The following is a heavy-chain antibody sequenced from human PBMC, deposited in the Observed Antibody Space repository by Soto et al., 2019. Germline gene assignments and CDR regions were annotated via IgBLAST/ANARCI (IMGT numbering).Heavy chain of an antibody. J-gene: IGHJ5*02. Sequence: PGGSLRLSCAASGFTFSSYSMNWVRQAPGKGLEWVSSISSSSSHIYYADSVKGRFTIPRDNAKNSLYLQMNSLRAEDTAVYYCARDLKTYYYDSSGSTDPWGQGTLVTVSS. D-gene: IGHD3-22*01. V-gene: IGHV3-21*01. CDR3: ARDLKTYYYDSSGSTDP. CDR1: GFTFSSYS. CDR2: ISSSSSHI.